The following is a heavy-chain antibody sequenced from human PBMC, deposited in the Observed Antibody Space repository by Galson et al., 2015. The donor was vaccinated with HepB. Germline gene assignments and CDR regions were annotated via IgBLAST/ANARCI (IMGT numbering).Heavy chain of an antibody. CDR2: ISGSGLFK. V-gene: IGHV3-23*01. CDR1: GFNFRRFA. J-gene: IGHJ2*01. CDR3: ARPRDVGSGWTRVEWFFDL. Sequence: SLRLSCAASGFNFRRFAMAWVQQAPGRGLQWVSGISGSGLFKNSADSVTGRLAISRDNSKNTLYLQMNGLGAGDTALYFCARPRDVGSGWTRVEWFFDLWGRGTLVTVSS. D-gene: IGHD6-19*01.